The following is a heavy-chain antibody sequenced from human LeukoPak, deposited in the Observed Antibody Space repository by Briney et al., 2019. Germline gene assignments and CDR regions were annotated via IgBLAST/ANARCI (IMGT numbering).Heavy chain of an antibody. J-gene: IGHJ4*02. Sequence: SVKVSCKASGYTFTSYGISWVRQAPGQGLEWMGGIIPIFGTANYAQKFQGRFTITTDESTSTAYMELSSLRSEDTAVYYCARGVLIGYCSSTSCYTGFDYWGQGTLVTVSS. CDR3: ARGVLIGYCSSTSCYTGFDY. V-gene: IGHV1-69*05. CDR2: IIPIFGTA. CDR1: GYTFTSYG. D-gene: IGHD2-2*02.